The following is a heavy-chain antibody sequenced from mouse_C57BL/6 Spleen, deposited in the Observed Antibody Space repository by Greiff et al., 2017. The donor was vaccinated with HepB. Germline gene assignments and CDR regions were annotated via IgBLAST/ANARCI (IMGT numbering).Heavy chain of an antibody. J-gene: IGHJ2*01. CDR3: ARQGLTGYFDY. Sequence: VHVKQSGPELVKPGASVKISCKASGYSFTDYNMNWVKQSNGKSLEWIGVINPNYGTTSYNQKFKGKATLTVDQSSSTAYMKLNSLTSEDSAGYYCARQGLTGYFDYWGQGTTLTVSS. V-gene: IGHV1-39*01. CDR2: INPNYGTT. CDR1: GYSFTDYN. D-gene: IGHD4-1*01.